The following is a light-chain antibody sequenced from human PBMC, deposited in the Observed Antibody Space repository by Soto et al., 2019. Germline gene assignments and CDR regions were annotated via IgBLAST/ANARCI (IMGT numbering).Light chain of an antibody. V-gene: IGLV1-47*01. J-gene: IGLJ3*02. Sequence: QSVLTQSPSASGTPGQRVTISCSGSRSNIGRNFAYWYQHVPGTAPRLLIQRNNERPSGVPDRFSGSKSGTSVSLAISGLRSDDEATYYCAAWDDTMDAQVFGGGTTLTVL. CDR3: AAWDDTMDAQV. CDR1: RSNIGRNF. CDR2: RNN.